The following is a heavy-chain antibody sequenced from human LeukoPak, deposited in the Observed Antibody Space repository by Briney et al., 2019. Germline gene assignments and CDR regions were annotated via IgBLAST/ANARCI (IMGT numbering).Heavy chain of an antibody. J-gene: IGHJ3*02. D-gene: IGHD5-24*01. CDR2: ISSSSSII. Sequence: GGSLRLSCAASGFTFSSYSMNWVRQAPGRGLEWVSSISSSSSIIFYADSVKGRFTISRDNAKNSLYLQMISLRAEDTAVYYCARDREMATIVSDAFDIWGQGTMVTVSS. V-gene: IGHV3-21*01. CDR1: GFTFSSYS. CDR3: ARDREMATIVSDAFDI.